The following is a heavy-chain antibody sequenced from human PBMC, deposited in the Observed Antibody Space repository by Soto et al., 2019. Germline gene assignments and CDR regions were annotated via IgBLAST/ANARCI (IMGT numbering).Heavy chain of an antibody. V-gene: IGHV1-69*02. CDR3: ATSYGSGSTHFDS. J-gene: IGHJ4*01. D-gene: IGHD3-10*01. Sequence: QVRLVQSGAELKKPGSSVKVSCSASGGTFNSYNIHWVRQAPGQGLEWVGRVNPIVGMSTSALKFQGRVTINADRSTTKAYMDLSSLKSDDTAIYYCATSYGSGSTHFDSWGHGTPVTVSS. CDR1: GGTFNSYN. CDR2: VNPIVGMS.